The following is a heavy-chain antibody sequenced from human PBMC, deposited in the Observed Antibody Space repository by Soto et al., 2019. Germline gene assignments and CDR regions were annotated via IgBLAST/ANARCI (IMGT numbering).Heavy chain of an antibody. CDR3: AREPVTTVTADAFDI. J-gene: IGHJ3*02. Sequence: SETLSLTCAFPGPSITSGGFSWSWIRLPPGKGLEWIGYIYHSGSTYYNPSLKSRVIISVDRSKNQFSLNLTSVTAADTAVYFCAREPVTTVTADAFDIWGQGTMVT. CDR2: IYHSGST. CDR1: GPSITSGGFS. D-gene: IGHD4-17*01. V-gene: IGHV4-30-2*01.